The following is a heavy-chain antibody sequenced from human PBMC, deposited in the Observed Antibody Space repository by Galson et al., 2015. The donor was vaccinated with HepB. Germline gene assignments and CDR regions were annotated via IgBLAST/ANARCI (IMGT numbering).Heavy chain of an antibody. CDR2: ISSSGSTI. J-gene: IGHJ6*02. CDR3: ARDRRVRGVTYYYYYGMDV. CDR1: GFTFSSYE. V-gene: IGHV3-48*03. Sequence: SLRLSCAASGFTFSSYEMNWVRQAPGKGLEWVSYISSSGSTIYYADSVKGRFTISRDNAKNSLYLQMNSLRAEDTAVYYCARDRRVRGVTYYYYYGMDVWGQGTTVTVSS. D-gene: IGHD3-10*01.